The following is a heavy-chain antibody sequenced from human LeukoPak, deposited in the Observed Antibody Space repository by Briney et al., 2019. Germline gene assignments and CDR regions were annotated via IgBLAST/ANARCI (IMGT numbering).Heavy chain of an antibody. Sequence: SETLSLTCAVYGGSFSGYYWSLIRQPPGKGLEWIGEINHSGSTNYNPSLKSRVSISLDTSKNQFSLKLKSMTAADTAVYYCARVRGYYIDYWSQGTLVTVSS. D-gene: IGHD2-15*01. J-gene: IGHJ4*02. V-gene: IGHV4-34*01. CDR1: GGSFSGYY. CDR2: INHSGST. CDR3: ARVRGYYIDY.